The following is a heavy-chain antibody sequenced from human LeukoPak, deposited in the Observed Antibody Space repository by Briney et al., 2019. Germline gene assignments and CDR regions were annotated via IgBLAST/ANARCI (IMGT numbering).Heavy chain of an antibody. CDR3: AKEDHPMVRGAHFDY. V-gene: IGHV3-30*18. CDR2: ISYDGSNK. J-gene: IGHJ4*02. CDR1: GFTFSSYG. Sequence: GGSLRLSCAASGFTFSSYGMHWVRPAPGKGLEWVAVISYDGSNKYYADSVKGRFTISRDNSKNTLYLQMNSLRAEDTAVYYCAKEDHPMVRGAHFDYWGQGTLVTVSS. D-gene: IGHD3-10*01.